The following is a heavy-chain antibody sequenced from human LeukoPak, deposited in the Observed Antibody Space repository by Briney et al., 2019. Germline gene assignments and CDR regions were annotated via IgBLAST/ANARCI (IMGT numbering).Heavy chain of an antibody. CDR1: GFTFSNAW. D-gene: IGHD3-22*01. J-gene: IGHJ3*02. CDR2: IYYSGST. Sequence: GSLRLSCAASGFTFSNAWMSWVRQPPGKGLEYIGYIYYSGSTNYNPSLKSRVTMSVDTSKNQFSLKLSSVTAADTAVYYCARDSASSGYMNAFDIWGQGTMVTVSS. V-gene: IGHV4-59*01. CDR3: ARDSASSGYMNAFDI.